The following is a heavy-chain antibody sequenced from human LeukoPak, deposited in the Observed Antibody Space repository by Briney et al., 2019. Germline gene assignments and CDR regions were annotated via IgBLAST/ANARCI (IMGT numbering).Heavy chain of an antibody. V-gene: IGHV3-30*02. CDR1: GFTFSSYG. CDR3: ARVGWPEPIDY. J-gene: IGHJ4*02. CDR2: IRYDGSDK. Sequence: GGSLRLSCAASGFTFSSYGMHWVRQAPGKGLVWVAFIRYDGSDKYYGDSVKGQFTISRDNSKNTLYLQMNSLRAEDTAVYYCARVGWPEPIDYWDQGTLVTVSS. D-gene: IGHD1-14*01.